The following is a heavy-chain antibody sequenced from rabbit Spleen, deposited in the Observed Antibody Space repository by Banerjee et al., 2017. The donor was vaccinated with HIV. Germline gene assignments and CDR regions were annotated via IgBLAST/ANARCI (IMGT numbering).Heavy chain of an antibody. J-gene: IGHJ4*01. Sequence: QSLEESGGDLVKPGASLTLTCIASGVSFSSSYWICWVRQAPGKGLELIACFYTGDGSTYYASWAKGRFTISKTSSTTVDLKMTSLTAADTATYFCARGGGYSGDGYDLWGPGTLVTVS. CDR2: FYTGDGST. CDR1: GVSFSSSYW. V-gene: IGHV1S40*01. CDR3: ARGGGYSGDGYDL. D-gene: IGHD6-1*01.